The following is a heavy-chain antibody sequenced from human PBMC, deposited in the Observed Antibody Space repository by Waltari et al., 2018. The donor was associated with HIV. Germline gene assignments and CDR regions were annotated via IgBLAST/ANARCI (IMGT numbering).Heavy chain of an antibody. V-gene: IGHV3-7*01. Sequence: EVQLVESGGGLVQPGGSLRFSCAASGFALRSYWMRWVRQAPGKGLEWVANINQDGSEKYYVDSVKGRFTISRDNAKNSLSLQMNSLRAEDTAVYYCARTGTIANSGRFFDWGQGTLVTVSS. J-gene: IGHJ4*02. CDR3: ARTGTIANSGRFFD. D-gene: IGHD1-26*01. CDR2: INQDGSEK. CDR1: GFALRSYW.